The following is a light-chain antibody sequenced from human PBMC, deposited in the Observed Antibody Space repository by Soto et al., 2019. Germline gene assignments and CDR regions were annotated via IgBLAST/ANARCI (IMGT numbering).Light chain of an antibody. CDR2: GNN. CDR1: SSNIGAAYD. J-gene: IGLJ3*02. Sequence: SVLTQPPSVSGAPGQKVTISCTRSSSNIGAAYDVHWYQHLPGTAPKLLIHGNNNRPSGVPDRFSGSKSGTSASLAITGLQAEDEADYYCQSYDSSLSGWVFGGGTKLTVL. V-gene: IGLV1-40*01. CDR3: QSYDSSLSGWV.